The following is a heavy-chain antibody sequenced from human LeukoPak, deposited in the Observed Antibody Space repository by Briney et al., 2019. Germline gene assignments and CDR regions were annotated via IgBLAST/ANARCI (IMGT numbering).Heavy chain of an antibody. CDR3: ARDGYDFWYGMDV. CDR2: IYSGGST. Sequence: GGSLRLSCAASGFTFSNFAMSWVRQAPGKGLEWVSVIYSGGSTYYADSVKGRFTISRDNSKNTLYLQMNSLRAEDTAVYYCARDGYDFWYGMDVWGQGTTVTVSS. J-gene: IGHJ6*02. V-gene: IGHV3-66*01. D-gene: IGHD3-3*01. CDR1: GFTFSNFA.